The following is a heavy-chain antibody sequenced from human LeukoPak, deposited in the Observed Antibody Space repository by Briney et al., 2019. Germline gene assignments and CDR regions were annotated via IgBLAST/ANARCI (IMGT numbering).Heavy chain of an antibody. J-gene: IGHJ5*02. CDR3: ARDIVVADNNWFDP. V-gene: IGHV4-4*07. Sequence: SETLSLTCAVYGDSFSGYYWTWIRQPAGKGLEWIGRIYNGGSTKYSPSLESRVTISVDASKNQFSLKLSSVTAADTAVYYCARDIVVADNNWFDPWGQGILVTVSS. D-gene: IGHD2-15*01. CDR2: IYNGGST. CDR1: GDSFSGYY.